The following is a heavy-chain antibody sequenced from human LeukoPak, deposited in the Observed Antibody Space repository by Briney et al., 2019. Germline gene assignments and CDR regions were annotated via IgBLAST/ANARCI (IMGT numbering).Heavy chain of an antibody. D-gene: IGHD2-21*02. CDR2: IYPGDSDI. CDR1: GDTFSNYW. J-gene: IGHJ3*02. CDR3: ASSGVAYCGGDCYTNDAFDI. Sequence: GESLKISCKGSGDTFSNYWIGWVRQMPGRGLECMGLIYPGDSDIRYNPSFQGQVTISADQSLNTAYLQWSSLKASDTAMYYCASSGVAYCGGDCYTNDAFDIWGQGTMVTVSS. V-gene: IGHV5-51*01.